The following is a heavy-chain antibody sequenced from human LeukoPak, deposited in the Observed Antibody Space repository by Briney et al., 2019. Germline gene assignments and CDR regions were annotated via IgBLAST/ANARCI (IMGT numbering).Heavy chain of an antibody. CDR3: ATTSYYYDSPDY. CDR2: IYHSGST. D-gene: IGHD3-22*01. J-gene: IGHJ4*02. CDR1: GGSISSSNW. Sequence: PSETLSLTCAVSGGSISSSNWRSWVRQPPGKGLEWIGEIYHSGSTNYNPSLKSRVTISVDKSKNQFSLKLSSVTAADTAVYYCATTSYYYDSPDYWGQGTLVTVSS. V-gene: IGHV4-4*02.